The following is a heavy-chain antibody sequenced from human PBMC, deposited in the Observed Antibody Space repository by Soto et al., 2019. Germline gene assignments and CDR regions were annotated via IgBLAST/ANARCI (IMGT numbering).Heavy chain of an antibody. D-gene: IGHD2-8*02. V-gene: IGHV5-51*01. CDR1: GYSFSNFW. CDR2: IYPDDSDT. J-gene: IGHJ4*02. CDR3: ASSVLVTSTMNYFDL. Sequence: GESLKISCQASGYSFSNFWIAWVRQMPGEGLEWLGIIYPDDSDTRYSPSFLGQVTISADKSIKTTYLQWSSLKASDTAIYFCASSVLVTSTMNYFDLWGQGTLVNGSS.